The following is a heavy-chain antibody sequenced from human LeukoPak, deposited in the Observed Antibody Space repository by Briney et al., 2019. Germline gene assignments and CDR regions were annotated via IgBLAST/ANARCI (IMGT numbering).Heavy chain of an antibody. CDR2: IYYSGST. CDR3: ASLNYDILTGREDY. CDR1: GGSISSSSYY. V-gene: IGHV4-39*01. D-gene: IGHD3-9*01. J-gene: IGHJ4*02. Sequence: SETLSLTCTVSGGSISSSSYYWGWIRQPPGKGLEWIGSIYYSGSTYYNPSLKSRVTISVDTSKNQFSLKLSSVTAADAAVYYCASLNYDILTGREDYWGQGTLVTVSS.